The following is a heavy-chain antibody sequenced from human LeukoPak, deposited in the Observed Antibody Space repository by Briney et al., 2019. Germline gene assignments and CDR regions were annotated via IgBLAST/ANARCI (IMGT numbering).Heavy chain of an antibody. Sequence: SETLSLTCAVSGGSISSSNWCCWVRQPPGEGLERIGEIYHSGSTNYNPSLMSRVTISVDKSKNQFSLKLSSVTAADTAVYYCARAGARGDLYYWGQGNLVTVSS. D-gene: IGHD3-3*01. CDR2: IYHSGST. CDR3: ARAGARGDLYY. CDR1: GGSISSSNW. J-gene: IGHJ4*02. V-gene: IGHV4-4*02.